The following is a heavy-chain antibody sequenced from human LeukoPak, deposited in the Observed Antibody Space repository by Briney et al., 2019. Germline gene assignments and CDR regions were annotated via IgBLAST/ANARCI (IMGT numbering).Heavy chain of an antibody. V-gene: IGHV1-18*04. Sequence: ASVKVSCKASGTTXSNYGITWVRQAPGQGLEWMGWISAYNGNTNYAQKFQGRATMTTDTSTSTAYMELRSLRSDDTALYYCARDCSGGTCYLDYWGQGTLVTVSS. CDR1: GTTXSNYG. CDR2: ISAYNGNT. J-gene: IGHJ4*02. CDR3: ARDCSGGTCYLDY. D-gene: IGHD2-15*01.